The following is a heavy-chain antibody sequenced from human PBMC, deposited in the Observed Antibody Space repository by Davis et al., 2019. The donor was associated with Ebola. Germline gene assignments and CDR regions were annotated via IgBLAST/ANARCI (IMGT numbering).Heavy chain of an antibody. D-gene: IGHD2-15*01. J-gene: IGHJ1*01. CDR2: IIPILGIA. CDR1: GGTFSSYA. Sequence: SVKVSCKASGGTFSSYAISWVRQAPGQGLEWMGRIIPILGIANYAQKFQGRVTITADKSTSTAYMELSSLRSEDTAVYYCARGDCSGGSCYDGISFQHWGQGTLVTVSS. CDR3: ARGDCSGGSCYDGISFQH. V-gene: IGHV1-69*04.